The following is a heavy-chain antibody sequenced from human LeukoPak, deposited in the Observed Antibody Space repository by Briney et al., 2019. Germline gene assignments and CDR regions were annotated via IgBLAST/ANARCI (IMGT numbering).Heavy chain of an antibody. CDR2: INQDGSGK. CDR1: GFTFSSYW. V-gene: IGHV3-7*04. Sequence: GGSLRLSRAASGFTFSSYWMSWVRQAPGKGLEWVANINQDGSGKYYVDSVKGRFTISRDNAKNSLHLQMSSLRAEDTAVYYCARVKTGTTNWFDPWGQGTLVTVSS. J-gene: IGHJ5*02. D-gene: IGHD1-1*01. CDR3: ARVKTGTTNWFDP.